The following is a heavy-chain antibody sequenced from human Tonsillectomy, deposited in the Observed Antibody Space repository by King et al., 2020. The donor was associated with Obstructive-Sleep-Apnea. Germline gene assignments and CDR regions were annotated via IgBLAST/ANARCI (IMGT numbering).Heavy chain of an antibody. CDR3: ARGEWFGEPADGDAFDI. D-gene: IGHD3-10*01. Sequence: VQLVESGGGLVQPGGSLRLSCAASGFTFSSYDMHWVRQATGKGLEWVSAIGTAGDTYYPGSVKGRFTISRENAKNSLYLQMKSLRAGDTAVYYCARGEWFGEPADGDAFDIWGQGTMVTVSS. V-gene: IGHV3-13*01. CDR1: GFTFSSYD. J-gene: IGHJ3*02. CDR2: IGTAGDT.